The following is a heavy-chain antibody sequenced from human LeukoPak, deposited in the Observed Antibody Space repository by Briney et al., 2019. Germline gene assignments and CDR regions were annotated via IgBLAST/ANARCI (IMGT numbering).Heavy chain of an antibody. J-gene: IGHJ4*02. Sequence: GGCLRLSCAASGFTFSNYVMNWVRQAPGKGLEWVSGISGSGDSTYYADSVKGRFTISRDNSKNTLFLQINSLRAEDTAAYYCAKVRAPSGWFNSDYWGQGTLVTVSS. CDR1: GFTFSNYV. D-gene: IGHD6-19*01. CDR3: AKVRAPSGWFNSDY. V-gene: IGHV3-23*01. CDR2: ISGSGDST.